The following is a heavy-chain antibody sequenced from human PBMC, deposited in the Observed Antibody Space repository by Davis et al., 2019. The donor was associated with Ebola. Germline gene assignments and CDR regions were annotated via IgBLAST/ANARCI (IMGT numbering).Heavy chain of an antibody. V-gene: IGHV3-30-3*01. D-gene: IGHD6-6*01. CDR3: TRHEEGYSSSSAGNYYYGMDV. Sequence: GESLKISCAASGFTFSNYAMHWVRQAPGKGLEWVAVISYDGSSQYYADSVKGRFTISRDNSKNTLYLQMNSLRAEDTAVYYCTRHEEGYSSSSAGNYYYGMDVWGQGTTVTVSS. J-gene: IGHJ6*02. CDR1: GFTFSNYA. CDR2: ISYDGSSQ.